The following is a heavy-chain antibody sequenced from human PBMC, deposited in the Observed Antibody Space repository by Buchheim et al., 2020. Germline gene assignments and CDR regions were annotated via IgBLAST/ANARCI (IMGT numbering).Heavy chain of an antibody. CDR2: ISYDGSNK. J-gene: IGHJ4*02. Sequence: QVQLVESGGGVVQPGRSLRLSCAASGFTFSSYAMHWVRQAPGKGLEWVAVISYDGSNKYYADSVKGRFTISRDNSKNTLYLQMNSLRAEDTAVYYCARSGHDFWNGYVDYWGQGTL. V-gene: IGHV3-30*04. D-gene: IGHD3-3*01. CDR1: GFTFSSYA. CDR3: ARSGHDFWNGYVDY.